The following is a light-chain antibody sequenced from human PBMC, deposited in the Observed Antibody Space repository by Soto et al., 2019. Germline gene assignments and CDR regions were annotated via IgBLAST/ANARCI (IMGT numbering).Light chain of an antibody. CDR2: DAS. Sequence: EILLTQSPATLSLSPGDRATLSCRASQSVSSYLAWYQQKPGQAPRLLIYDASNRATGIPARFSGSGSGTDFTLTISSLEPEDFAVYYCQQRSSWPRTFGPGTKVDIK. J-gene: IGKJ3*01. V-gene: IGKV3-11*01. CDR1: QSVSSY. CDR3: QQRSSWPRT.